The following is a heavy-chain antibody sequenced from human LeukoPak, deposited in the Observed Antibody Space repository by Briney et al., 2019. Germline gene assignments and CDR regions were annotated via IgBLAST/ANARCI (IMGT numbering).Heavy chain of an antibody. CDR2: ISGRGGST. J-gene: IGHJ4*02. Sequence: RGSLRLSCVAPGFTFSNYAISCVRQAPGKGLESVSAISGRGGSTYYVDSVKGRFTNSRDNSKNTLYLQMNSLRAEDTAVYYCAKDTSSSGSYFDYWGQGTLVTVSS. CDR1: GFTFSNYA. D-gene: IGHD3-10*01. V-gene: IGHV3-23*01. CDR3: AKDTSSSGSYFDY.